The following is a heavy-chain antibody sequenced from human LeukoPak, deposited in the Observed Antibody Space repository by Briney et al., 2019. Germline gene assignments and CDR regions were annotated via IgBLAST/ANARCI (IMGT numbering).Heavy chain of an antibody. J-gene: IGHJ6*03. CDR3: ARAQGYRYSSGWTVDYYYMDV. CDR1: GGTFSSYA. Sequence: SVKVSCKASGGTFSSYAISWVRQAPGQGLEWMGGIIPIFGTANYAQKFQGRVTITADESTSTAYMELSSLRSEDTAVYYCARAQGYRYSSGWTVDYYYMDVWGKGTTVTISS. V-gene: IGHV1-69*13. D-gene: IGHD6-19*01. CDR2: IIPIFGTA.